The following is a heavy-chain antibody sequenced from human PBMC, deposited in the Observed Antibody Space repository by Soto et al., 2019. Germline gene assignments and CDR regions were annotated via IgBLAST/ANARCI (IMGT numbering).Heavy chain of an antibody. V-gene: IGHV1-3*01. Sequence: QVQLVQSGAEVKKPGASVKVSCKASGYTFTSYTMHWVRLAPGQRLEWMGWINAGNGNTKYSQKFQGRVTITRDTSASTAYMELSSLRSEDTAVYYCARVGHYYGSGTTYDYWGQGTLVTVSS. CDR2: INAGNGNT. CDR1: GYTFTSYT. CDR3: ARVGHYYGSGTTYDY. D-gene: IGHD3-10*01. J-gene: IGHJ4*02.